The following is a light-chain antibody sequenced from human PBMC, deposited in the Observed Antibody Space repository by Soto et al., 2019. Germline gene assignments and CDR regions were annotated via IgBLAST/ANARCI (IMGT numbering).Light chain of an antibody. CDR1: QSISSY. CDR3: QQRPSWT. Sequence: EIVLTQSPATLSLSPGERATLSCRASQSISSYLAWYQQKPGQAPRLLIYDASNRATGIPARFSGSGSRTDFTLTISSLEPEDFAVYYCQQRPSWTFGQGTKVEI. CDR2: DAS. J-gene: IGKJ1*01. V-gene: IGKV3-11*01.